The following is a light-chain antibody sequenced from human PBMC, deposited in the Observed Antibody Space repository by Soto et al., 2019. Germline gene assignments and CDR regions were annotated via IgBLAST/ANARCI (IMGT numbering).Light chain of an antibody. CDR2: SNN. CDR1: SSNIGSNA. V-gene: IGLV1-44*01. Sequence: QSVLTQPPSASGTPGQRVTISCSGSSSNIGSNAVYWYQQLPGTAPTLLIYSNNQRPSGVPDRFSGSKSGTSASLAISGLQSEDEADYYCAAWDASLNDVVFGGGTQLTVL. CDR3: AAWDASLNDVV. J-gene: IGLJ2*01.